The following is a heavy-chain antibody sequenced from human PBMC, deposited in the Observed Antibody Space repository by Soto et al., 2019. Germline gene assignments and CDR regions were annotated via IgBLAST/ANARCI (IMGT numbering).Heavy chain of an antibody. D-gene: IGHD3-3*01. J-gene: IGHJ3*02. CDR1: GYPVTAYY. Sequence: QLHLVQSGAVVKKPGASVTVSCSASGYPVTAYYMHWVRQAPGRGLEWMGGINPATGAAKYTQTFQGRVTMTRDTSTSTVSMELSGLTSEDPAVFYWARGGGVGVAGSAAFDMWGQGTLVTVSS. V-gene: IGHV1-2*02. CDR3: ARGGGVGVAGSAAFDM. CDR2: INPATGAA.